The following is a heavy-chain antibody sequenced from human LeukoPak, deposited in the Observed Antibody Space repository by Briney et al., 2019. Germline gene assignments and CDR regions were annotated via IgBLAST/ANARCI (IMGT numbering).Heavy chain of an antibody. CDR2: IWYDGSNK. CDR3: ARGAGSWRYYFDY. V-gene: IGHV3-33*08. D-gene: IGHD6-13*01. CDR1: GFTFSNFA. J-gene: IGHJ4*02. Sequence: PGGSLRLSCAASGFTFSNFAMHWVRQAPGKGLEWVAVIWYDGSNKYYADSVKGRFTISRDNSKNTLYLQMNSLRAEDTAVYYCARGAGSWRYYFDYWGQGTLVTVSS.